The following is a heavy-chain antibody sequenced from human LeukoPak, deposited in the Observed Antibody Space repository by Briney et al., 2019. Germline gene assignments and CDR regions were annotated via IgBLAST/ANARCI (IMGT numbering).Heavy chain of an antibody. CDR3: AKGGGYSYDYYFDD. Sequence: PGGSLRLSCAASGFTFSSYAMSWVRQAPGKGLEWVSTISISGGGTYFADSVKGRFTISRDNSKNTLYLQMNSLRAEDTAVYYCAKGGGYSYDYYFDDWGQGTLVTVSS. D-gene: IGHD5-18*01. CDR1: GFTFSSYA. CDR2: ISISGGGT. J-gene: IGHJ4*02. V-gene: IGHV3-23*01.